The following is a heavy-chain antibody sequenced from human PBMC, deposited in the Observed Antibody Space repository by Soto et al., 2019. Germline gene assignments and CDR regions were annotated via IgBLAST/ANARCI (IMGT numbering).Heavy chain of an antibody. V-gene: IGHV4-31*03. D-gene: IGHD4-4*01. CDR2: IYYSGST. CDR1: GGSISSGGYY. J-gene: IGHJ6*03. Sequence: SETLSLTCTVSGGSISSGGYYWSWIRQHPGKGLEWIGYIYYSGSTYYNPSLKSRVTISVDTSKNQFSLKLSSVTAADTAVYYCARGATVTLFYYYYYMDVWGKGTTVTVSS. CDR3: ARGATVTLFYYYYYMDV.